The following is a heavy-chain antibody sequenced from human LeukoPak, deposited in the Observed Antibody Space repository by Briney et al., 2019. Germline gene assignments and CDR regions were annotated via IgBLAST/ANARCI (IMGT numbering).Heavy chain of an antibody. CDR1: GGSIRGSNW. CDR2: IHHSGTS. Sequence: PSGTLSLTCTVSGGSIRGSNWWSWVRQPPGKGLESIGDIHHSGTSNYNPSLKSRVTISVDKSKNQFSLKLSSVTAADTAVYYCARSFTVTADSADYYYYYYMDVWGKGTTVTISS. J-gene: IGHJ6*03. CDR3: ARSFTVTADSADYYYYYYMDV. V-gene: IGHV4-4*02. D-gene: IGHD4-17*01.